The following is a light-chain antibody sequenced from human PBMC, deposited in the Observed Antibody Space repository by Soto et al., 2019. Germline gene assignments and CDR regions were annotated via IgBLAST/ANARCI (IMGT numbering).Light chain of an antibody. CDR2: EVS. J-gene: IGLJ1*01. V-gene: IGLV2-14*01. Sequence: QSALTQPASVSGSPGQSITISCTGTSSVIGGYNYVSWYQQHPGKAPKLMIYEVSNRPSGVSNRFSGSKSGNTASLTISGLQAEDEADYYCTSYTSSSTNYVFGTGTQLTVL. CDR3: TSYTSSSTNYV. CDR1: SSVIGGYNY.